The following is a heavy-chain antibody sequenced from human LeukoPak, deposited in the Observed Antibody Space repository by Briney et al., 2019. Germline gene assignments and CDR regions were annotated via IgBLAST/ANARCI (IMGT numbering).Heavy chain of an antibody. Sequence: SSETLSLTCTVSGGSISSYYWSWIRLPPGKGLEWIGYLSKSGITNYSPSLKSRVTIFGDTSKNQFFLKLSSVTAADTAVYYCARARYVNSFYAFDIWGQGTLVTVSS. V-gene: IGHV4-59*01. CDR3: ARARYVNSFYAFDI. J-gene: IGHJ3*02. CDR1: GGSISSYY. D-gene: IGHD3-9*01. CDR2: LSKSGIT.